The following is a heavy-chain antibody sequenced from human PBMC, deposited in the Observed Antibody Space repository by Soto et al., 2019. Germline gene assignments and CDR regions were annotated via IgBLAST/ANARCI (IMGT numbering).Heavy chain of an antibody. Sequence: SQTLSLTCAISGDSVSSTSAAWNWIRQSPSRGLEWLGRTFYRSKWYYDYAVSVKSRITINPDTSKNQFSLQLNSVTPEDTAMYYCSRRLKLGADYYGMDVWGQGTTVTVSS. J-gene: IGHJ6*02. CDR3: SRRLKLGADYYGMDV. CDR1: GDSVSSTSAA. CDR2: TFYRSKWYY. V-gene: IGHV6-1*01. D-gene: IGHD1-26*01.